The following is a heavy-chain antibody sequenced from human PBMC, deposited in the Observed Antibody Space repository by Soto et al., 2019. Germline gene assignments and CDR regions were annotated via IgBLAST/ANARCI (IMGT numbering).Heavy chain of an antibody. D-gene: IGHD5-18*01. J-gene: IGHJ6*02. V-gene: IGHV5-10-1*01. CDR1: GYSFTSYW. CDR3: ARRGYSYGYHYYGMDV. CDR2: IDPSDSYT. Sequence: LGESLKISCKGSGYSFTSYWISWVRQMPGKGLEWMGRIDPSDSYTNYSPSFQGHVTISADKSISTAYLQWSSLKASDTAMYYCARRGYSYGYHYYGMDVWGQGTTVTVSS.